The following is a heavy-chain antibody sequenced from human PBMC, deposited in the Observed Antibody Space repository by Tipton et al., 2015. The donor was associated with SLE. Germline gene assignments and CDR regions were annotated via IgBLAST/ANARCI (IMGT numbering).Heavy chain of an antibody. V-gene: IGHV4-34*01. CDR1: GGSFSGYY. J-gene: IGHJ4*02. CDR2: INHSGST. CDR3: ARNQFLVPDY. Sequence: LRLSCAVYGGSFSGYYWSWIRQPPGKGLEWIGEINHSGSTNYNPSLKSRVTISVDTSKNQFSLKLSSVTAADTAVYYCARNQFLVPDYWGQGTLVTVSS. D-gene: IGHD6-13*01.